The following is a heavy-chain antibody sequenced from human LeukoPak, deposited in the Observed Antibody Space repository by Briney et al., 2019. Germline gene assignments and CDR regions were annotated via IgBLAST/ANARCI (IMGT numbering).Heavy chain of an antibody. CDR1: GFTFSSHP. V-gene: IGHV3-30*01. D-gene: IGHD4-17*01. CDR3: ARAVTTPVGYHYYMDV. CDR2: ISNDGRSK. Sequence: GRSLRLSCAASGFTFSSHPMHWVRQAPGKGLEWVAVISNDGRSKYYADSAQGRITISRDNSKNTLHLQMNSPRAEDTAVYYYARAVTTPVGYHYYMDVWGKGTTVTVSS. J-gene: IGHJ6*03.